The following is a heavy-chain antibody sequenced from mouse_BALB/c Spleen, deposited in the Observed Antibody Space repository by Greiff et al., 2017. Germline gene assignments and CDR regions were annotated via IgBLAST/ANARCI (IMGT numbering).Heavy chain of an antibody. D-gene: IGHD2-10*02. CDR1: GYTFTSYW. CDR2: INPSNGRT. CDR3: ARSGYGNLDY. J-gene: IGHJ2*01. V-gene: IGHV1S81*02. Sequence: VQLQQPGAELVKPGASVKLSCKASGYTFTSYWMHWVKQRPGQGLEWIGEINPSNGRTNYNEKFKSKASLTVDKSSSTAYMQLSSLTSEDSAVYYCARSGYGNLDYWGQGTTLTVSS.